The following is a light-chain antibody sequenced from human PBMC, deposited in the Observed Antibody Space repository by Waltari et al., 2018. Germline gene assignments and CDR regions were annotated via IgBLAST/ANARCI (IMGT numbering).Light chain of an antibody. CDR3: CSYAGSYTWV. CDR2: DVS. V-gene: IGLV2-11*01. CDR1: SSDVGGYNY. Sequence: QSALTQSRSVSGSPGQSVTISCTGTSSDVGGYNYVSWYQQHPGKAPKLMIYDVSERPSGVPDRFSGSKSGNTASLTISGLQAEDEADYYCCSYAGSYTWVFGGGTKLTVL. J-gene: IGLJ2*01.